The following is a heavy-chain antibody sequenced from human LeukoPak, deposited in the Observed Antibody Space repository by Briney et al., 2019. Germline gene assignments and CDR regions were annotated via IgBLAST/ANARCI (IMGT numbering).Heavy chain of an antibody. V-gene: IGHV3-7*01. CDR3: ARDYTGGWNDY. D-gene: IGHD7-27*01. Sequence: GGSLRLSCAASGFTFSTYWMTWVRQAPGKGLEWVANIKQDGSEKYYEDSMKGRFTISRDNAKSSLYLQMKSLRADDTAVYYCARDYTGGWNDYWGQGTLVTVSS. CDR1: GFTFSTYW. CDR2: IKQDGSEK. J-gene: IGHJ4*02.